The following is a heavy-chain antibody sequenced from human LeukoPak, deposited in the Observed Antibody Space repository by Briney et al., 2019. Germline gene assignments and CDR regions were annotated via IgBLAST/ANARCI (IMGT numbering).Heavy chain of an antibody. D-gene: IGHD3-22*01. V-gene: IGHV3-23*01. Sequence: GSLRLSCAASGFTFSSYGMSWVRQAPGKGLEWVSAISGSGGSTYYADSVKGRFTISRDNSKNTLYLQMNSLRAEDTAVYYCATRDYYDSSGYYHYFDYWGQGTLVTVSS. J-gene: IGHJ4*02. CDR3: ATRDYYDSSGYYHYFDY. CDR1: GFTFSSYG. CDR2: ISGSGGST.